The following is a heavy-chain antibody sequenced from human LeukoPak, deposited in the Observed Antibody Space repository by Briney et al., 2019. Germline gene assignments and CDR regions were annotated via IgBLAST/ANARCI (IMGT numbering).Heavy chain of an antibody. D-gene: IGHD5-24*01. Sequence: PGGSLRLSCAASGFNFSNYGMHWVRQAPGKGLEGVAVIWFDGSEKFYEDSVKGRFTVSRDNTKNTLYLQMNNLRAEDTAVYYCARGVETVAYFLDFWGQGSLVTVSS. J-gene: IGHJ4*02. CDR2: IWFDGSEK. CDR1: GFNFSNYG. V-gene: IGHV3-33*01. CDR3: ARGVETVAYFLDF.